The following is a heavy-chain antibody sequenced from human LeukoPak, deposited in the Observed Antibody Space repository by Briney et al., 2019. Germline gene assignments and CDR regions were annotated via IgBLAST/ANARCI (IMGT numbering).Heavy chain of an antibody. D-gene: IGHD2-21*01. CDR2: ISYDGSNK. CDR3: AKDMRHTDY. CDR1: GFTFSSYG. Sequence: GRSLRLSCAASGFTFSSYGMHWVRQAPGKGLEWVAVISYDGSNKYYADSVKGRFTISRDNSKNTLYLQMSSLRAEDTAVYYCAKDMRHTDYWGQGTLVTVSS. J-gene: IGHJ4*02. V-gene: IGHV3-30*18.